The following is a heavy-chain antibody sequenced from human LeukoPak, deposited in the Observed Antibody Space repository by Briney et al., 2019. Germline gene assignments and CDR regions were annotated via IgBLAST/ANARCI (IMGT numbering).Heavy chain of an antibody. D-gene: IGHD1-26*01. CDR2: IHHSENT. V-gene: IGHV4-34*01. J-gene: IGHJ5*02. CDR3: ARCRRERLKFVP. Sequence: SETLSHTFPFYLWSFIGYYWSEIRQPPGKERDGIGEIHHSENTYHNPPLKSRVTISVDTSKSQFSLKLISVTAAGTAVYYCARCRRERLKFVPWGQGTLVTV. CDR1: LWSFIGYY.